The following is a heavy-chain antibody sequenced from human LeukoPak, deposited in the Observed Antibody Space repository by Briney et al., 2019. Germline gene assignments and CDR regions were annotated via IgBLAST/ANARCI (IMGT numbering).Heavy chain of an antibody. CDR2: IIPILGIA. CDR1: GGTFSSYT. V-gene: IGHV1-69*04. D-gene: IGHD3-22*01. CDR3: ARERDDSSGYYERGTFDI. J-gene: IGHJ3*02. Sequence: SVKVSCKASGGTFSSYTIGWVRQAPGQGLEWMGRIIPILGIANYAQKFQGRVTITANKSTSTAYMELSSLRSEDTAVYYCARERDDSSGYYERGTFDIWGQGTMVTVSS.